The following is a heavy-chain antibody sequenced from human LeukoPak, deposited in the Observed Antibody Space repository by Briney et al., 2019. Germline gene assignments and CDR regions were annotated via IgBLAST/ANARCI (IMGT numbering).Heavy chain of an antibody. D-gene: IGHD6-13*01. J-gene: IGHJ4*02. CDR1: GFTFSSYS. Sequence: GGSLRLSCAASGFTFSSYSMNWVRQAPGKGLEWVAVIWHDGSKKYYADSVKGRFTISRDNSKNTLYLQMNSLRAEDTAVYYCARAASTGTVDYWGQGTLVTVSS. CDR2: IWHDGSKK. V-gene: IGHV3-33*08. CDR3: ARAASTGTVDY.